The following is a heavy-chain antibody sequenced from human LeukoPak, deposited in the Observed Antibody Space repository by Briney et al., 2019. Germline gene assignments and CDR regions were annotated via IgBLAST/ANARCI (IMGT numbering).Heavy chain of an antibody. Sequence: PGGSLRLSCAASGFTFSSYAMSWVRQAPGKGLEWVSYISSSSSTIYYADSVKGRFTISRDNAKNSLYLQMNSLRAEDTAVYYCARDLGYCSGGSCYGVDYWGQGTLVTVSS. CDR3: ARDLGYCSGGSCYGVDY. CDR2: ISSSSSTI. V-gene: IGHV3-48*01. D-gene: IGHD2-15*01. J-gene: IGHJ4*02. CDR1: GFTFSSYA.